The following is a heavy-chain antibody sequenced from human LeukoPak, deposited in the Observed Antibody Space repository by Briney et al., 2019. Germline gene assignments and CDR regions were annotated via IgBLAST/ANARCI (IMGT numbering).Heavy chain of an antibody. V-gene: IGHV5-51*01. D-gene: IGHD6-13*01. CDR1: GYSFTSYW. Sequence: GESLKISCKGSGYSFTSYWIGWVRQMPGKGLEWMGIIYPGDSDTRYSPSFQGQVTISADKSISTAYLQCSSLKASDTAMYYCARQRSSSWYDNDYWGQGTLVTVSS. J-gene: IGHJ4*02. CDR3: ARQRSSSWYDNDY. CDR2: IYPGDSDT.